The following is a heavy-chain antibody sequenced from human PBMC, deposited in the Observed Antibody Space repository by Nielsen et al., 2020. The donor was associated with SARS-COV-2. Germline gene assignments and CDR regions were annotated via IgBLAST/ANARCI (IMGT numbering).Heavy chain of an antibody. D-gene: IGHD6-19*01. CDR3: ARLAGDYYYYGMDV. V-gene: IGHV5-10-1*01. Sequence: GSLKISCKGSGYSFTSYWISWVRKMPGKGLEWMGRIDPSDSYTNYSPSFQGHVTISADKSISTAYLQWSSLKASDTAMYYCARLAGDYYYYGMDVWGQGTTVTVSS. CDR2: IDPSDSYT. CDR1: GYSFTSYW. J-gene: IGHJ6*02.